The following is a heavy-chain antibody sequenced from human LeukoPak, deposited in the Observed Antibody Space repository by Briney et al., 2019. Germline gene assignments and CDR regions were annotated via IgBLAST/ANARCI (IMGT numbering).Heavy chain of an antibody. D-gene: IGHD2/OR15-2a*01. CDR1: GGSISNYY. Sequence: SEPLSLPCTVSGGSISNYYWTWIRQAPGKGLEWIGYDFYSGTTNNNPPLKSRVTMSVDTSKKQYSLKSTAVTAAYTAINYCASHRYSATYYYDYWGQGILVTVSS. J-gene: IGHJ4*02. CDR3: ASHRYSATYYYDY. V-gene: IGHV4-59*08. CDR2: DFYSGTT.